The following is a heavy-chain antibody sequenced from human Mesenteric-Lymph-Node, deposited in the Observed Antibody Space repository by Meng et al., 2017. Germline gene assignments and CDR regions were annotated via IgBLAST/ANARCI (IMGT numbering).Heavy chain of an antibody. CDR2: MNPNSGNT. CDR1: GYTFTSYG. Sequence: ASVKVSCKASGYTFTSYGISWVRQATGQGLQWMGWMNPNSGNTGYAQKFQGRVTMTRNTSISTAYMELSSLRSEDTAVYYCARVSVYSSSWSANFDYWGQGTLVTVSS. J-gene: IGHJ4*02. D-gene: IGHD6-13*01. CDR3: ARVSVYSSSWSANFDY. V-gene: IGHV1-8*02.